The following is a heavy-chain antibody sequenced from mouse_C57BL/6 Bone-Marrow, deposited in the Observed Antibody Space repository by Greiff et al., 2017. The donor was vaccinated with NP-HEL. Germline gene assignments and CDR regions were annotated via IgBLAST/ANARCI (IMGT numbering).Heavy chain of an antibody. Sequence: SGAELARPGASVKLSCKASGYTFTSYGISWVKQRTGQGLEWIGEIYPRSGNTYYNEKFKGKATLTADKSSSTAYMELRSLTSEDSAVYFCARDSNYVYFDYWGQGTTLTVSS. CDR3: ARDSNYVYFDY. J-gene: IGHJ2*01. V-gene: IGHV1-81*01. D-gene: IGHD2-5*01. CDR1: GYTFTSYG. CDR2: IYPRSGNT.